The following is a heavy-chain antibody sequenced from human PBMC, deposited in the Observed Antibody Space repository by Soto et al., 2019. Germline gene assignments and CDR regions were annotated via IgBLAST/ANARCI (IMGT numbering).Heavy chain of an antibody. CDR2: ISSYNDDK. D-gene: IGHD1-1*01. CDR3: ARDSIPENWQKKYLDF. V-gene: IGHV1-18*01. CDR1: GYTFSSFG. Sequence: ASVKVSCKTTGYTFSSFGVSWVRQAPGHGLEWVGWISSYNDDKKYAQKFQGRVTITKDTSTNTAYMELRSLTSDDTGVYYCARDSIPENWQKKYLDFWGQGTPVTVSS. J-gene: IGHJ4*02.